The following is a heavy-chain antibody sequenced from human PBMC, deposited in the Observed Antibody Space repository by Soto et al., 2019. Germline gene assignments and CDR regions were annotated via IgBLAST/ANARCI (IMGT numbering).Heavy chain of an antibody. CDR1: GNSISNSTSY. V-gene: IGHV4-39*01. Sequence: PSDTLSRTYTNCGNSISNSTSYGSWNRPLYVTVLECIGTIYYSGPSHYTPSLKIRVTISVVTSKNQFSLKLSSVTAADSAVYFCARHLAVATDRSIDYWGQGTLVTVS. CDR3: ARHLAVATDRSIDY. J-gene: IGHJ4*02. CDR2: IYYSGPS. D-gene: IGHD6-19*01.